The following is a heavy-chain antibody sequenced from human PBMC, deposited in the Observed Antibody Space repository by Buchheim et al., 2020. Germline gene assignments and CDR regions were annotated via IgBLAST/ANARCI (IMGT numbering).Heavy chain of an antibody. Sequence: EVQLVESGGGLVQPGGSLRLSCAASGFTFSSYWMSWVRQAPGKGLEWVANIKQDGSVKYYVDSVKGRFTIPRDNAKNSLYLQMNSLRDEDTAVYYCARLGIAAVEDYYYYGMDVWGQGTT. CDR3: ARLGIAAVEDYYYYGMDV. D-gene: IGHD6-13*01. CDR1: GFTFSSYW. J-gene: IGHJ6*02. V-gene: IGHV3-7*01. CDR2: IKQDGSVK.